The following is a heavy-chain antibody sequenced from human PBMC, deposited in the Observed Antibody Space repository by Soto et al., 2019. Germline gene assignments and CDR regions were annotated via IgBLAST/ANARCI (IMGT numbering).Heavy chain of an antibody. J-gene: IGHJ4*02. D-gene: IGHD3-10*01. CDR3: AREVQYYFASGSFWSTYYFDY. Sequence: EVQLVESGGGLVQPGGSLRLSCAASGFTFSSSNMNWVRQAPGKGLEWISYISGSSSTIYNADSVKGRFTISRDNAKNSVYLQMNSLRAEDTGIYYCAREVQYYFASGSFWSTYYFDYWGQGTLVTVSS. V-gene: IGHV3-48*01. CDR1: GFTFSSSN. CDR2: ISGSSSTI.